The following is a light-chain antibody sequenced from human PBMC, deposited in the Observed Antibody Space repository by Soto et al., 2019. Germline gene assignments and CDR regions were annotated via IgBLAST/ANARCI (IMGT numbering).Light chain of an antibody. J-gene: IGKJ2*01. CDR1: QSVSSN. Sequence: EIVMTQSPATLSVSPGERATLSCWASQSVSSNLVWYQQKPGPAPRLLIFGASTRATEIPARFSGSGSGTDFTLTISSLQSEDFAVYYCQQYDRWPRTFGQGTKLEIK. V-gene: IGKV3-15*01. CDR3: QQYDRWPRT. CDR2: GAS.